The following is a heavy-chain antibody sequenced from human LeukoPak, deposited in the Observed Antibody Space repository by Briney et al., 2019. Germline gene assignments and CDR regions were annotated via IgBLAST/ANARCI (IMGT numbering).Heavy chain of an antibody. D-gene: IGHD4-17*01. J-gene: IGHJ3*02. CDR1: GFTFSSYG. CDR3: VTSGVMTTVTTLKSRHAFDI. Sequence: PGGSLRLSCAASGFTFSSYGMHWVRQAPGKGLEWVAVISYDGSNKYYADSVKGRFTISRDNSKNTLYLQMNSLRAEDTAVYYCVTSGVMTTVTTLKSRHAFDIWGQGTMVTVSS. V-gene: IGHV3-30*03. CDR2: ISYDGSNK.